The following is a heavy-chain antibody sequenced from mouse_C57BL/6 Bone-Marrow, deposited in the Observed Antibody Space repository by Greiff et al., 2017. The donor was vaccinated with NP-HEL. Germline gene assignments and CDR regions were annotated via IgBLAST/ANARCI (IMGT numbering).Heavy chain of an antibody. CDR1: GFSLTSYG. Sequence: VKLMESGPGLVQPSQSLSITCTVSGFSLTSYGVHWVRQSPGKGLEWLGVIWSGGSTDYNAAFISRLSISKDNSKSQVFFKMNSLQADDTAIYYCARNFRDGFAYWGQVTLVTVSA. J-gene: IGHJ3*01. D-gene: IGHD3-3*01. CDR2: IWSGGST. V-gene: IGHV2-2*01. CDR3: ARNFRDGFAY.